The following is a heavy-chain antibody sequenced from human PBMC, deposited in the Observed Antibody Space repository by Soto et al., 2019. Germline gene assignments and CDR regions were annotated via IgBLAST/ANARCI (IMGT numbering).Heavy chain of an antibody. CDR1: GGSVNSDNYY. Sequence: QVQLQESGPGLVKPSETLSLTCTVSGGSVNSDNYYWSWVRQPPGKGLEWIGYIYYTGRTSYNPSLKSRVTISPDTSRNQFSLKLSSVTAADTAMFYCAREYSNSPEAFDSWGQGTLVTVSS. CDR2: IYYTGRT. D-gene: IGHD6-6*01. V-gene: IGHV4-61*01. J-gene: IGHJ4*02. CDR3: AREYSNSPEAFDS.